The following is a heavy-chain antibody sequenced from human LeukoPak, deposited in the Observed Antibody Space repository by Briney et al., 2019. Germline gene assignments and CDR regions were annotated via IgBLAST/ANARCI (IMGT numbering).Heavy chain of an antibody. J-gene: IGHJ4*02. V-gene: IGHV3-48*04. CDR2: ISSSSSTI. CDR1: GFTFSSHS. CDR3: ARGSGSYRYYFDY. D-gene: IGHD1-26*01. Sequence: GGSLRLSCAASGFTFSSHSMNWVRRAPGKGLEWVSYISSSSSTIYYADSVKGRFTISRDNAKNSLYLQTNSLRAEDTAVYYCARGSGSYRYYFDYWGQGTLVTVSS.